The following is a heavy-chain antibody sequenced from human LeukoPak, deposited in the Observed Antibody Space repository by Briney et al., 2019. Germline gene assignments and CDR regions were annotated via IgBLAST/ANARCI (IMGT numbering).Heavy chain of an antibody. J-gene: IGHJ5*02. CDR3: ARISRTTWVFDP. Sequence: ASVKVSCKASGYTFIDHYIHWVRPAPGQGLEYMGWINPQSGGANNAQKFKGRVTLTTDTSVTTAYMEMKGLTPDDTAVYFCARISRTTWVFDPWGQGTLVTVS. D-gene: IGHD1-14*01. CDR2: INPQSGGA. V-gene: IGHV1-2*02. CDR1: GYTFIDHY.